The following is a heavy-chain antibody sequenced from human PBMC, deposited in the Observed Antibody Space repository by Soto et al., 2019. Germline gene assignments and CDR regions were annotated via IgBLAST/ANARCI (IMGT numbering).Heavy chain of an antibody. CDR1: GYTFTSYG. D-gene: IGHD3-3*01. J-gene: IGHJ6*03. CDR3: ARARYLYDFWSGYRGYYMDV. Sequence: ASVKVSCKASGYTFTSYGISWVRQAPGQGLEWMGWISAYNGNTNYAQKLQGRVTMTTDTSTSTAYMELRSLRSDDTAVYYCARARYLYDFWSGYRGYYMDVWGKGTTVTVSS. V-gene: IGHV1-18*01. CDR2: ISAYNGNT.